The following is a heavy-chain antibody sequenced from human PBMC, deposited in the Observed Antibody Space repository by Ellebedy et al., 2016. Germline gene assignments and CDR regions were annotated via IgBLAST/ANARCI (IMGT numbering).Heavy chain of an antibody. CDR2: INQSGST. D-gene: IGHD6-13*01. CDR3: ARSDTYSNSWYDVFGP. Sequence: SETLSLXXAVYGGSFSGYYWSWIRQPPGKGLEWIGEINQSGSTNYNPSLKSRVTISVDTSKNQFSLKLSSVTAADTAVYYCARSDTYSNSWYDVFGPWGQGTLVTVSS. CDR1: GGSFSGYY. V-gene: IGHV4-34*01. J-gene: IGHJ5*02.